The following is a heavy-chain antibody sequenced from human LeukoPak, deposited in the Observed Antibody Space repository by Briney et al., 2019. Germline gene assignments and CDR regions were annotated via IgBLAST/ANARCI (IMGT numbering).Heavy chain of an antibody. D-gene: IGHD5-24*01. CDR1: GGTFSSYA. V-gene: IGHV1-69*06. J-gene: IGHJ4*02. Sequence: ASVKVSCKASGGTFSSYAISWVRQAPGQGLEWMGGIIPIFGTANYAQKFQGRVTITADKSTSTAYMELSSLRSEDTAVYYCARDQRDGYNYYYWGQGTLVTVSS. CDR2: IIPIFGTA. CDR3: ARDQRDGYNYYY.